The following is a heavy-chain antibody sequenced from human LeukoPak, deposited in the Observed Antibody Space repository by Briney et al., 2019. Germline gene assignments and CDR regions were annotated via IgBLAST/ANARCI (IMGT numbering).Heavy chain of an antibody. V-gene: IGHV3-74*01. J-gene: IGHJ6*02. Sequence: GGSLRLSCVASGFTLRNYWMHWVRQVPGKGLVWVSRINNAGSSTNYADSVKGRFTISRDNAKNTLYLQMSSLRPEDTAVYFCARAYGMDVWGQGTTVTVSS. CDR3: ARAYGMDV. CDR2: INNAGSST. CDR1: GFTLRNYW.